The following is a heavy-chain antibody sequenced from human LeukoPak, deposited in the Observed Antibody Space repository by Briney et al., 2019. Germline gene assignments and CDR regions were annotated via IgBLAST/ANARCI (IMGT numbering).Heavy chain of an antibody. V-gene: IGHV4-38-2*01. Sequence: SETLSLTCAVSGYSISSGYYWGWMRQPPGEGLEWIGSMYHSGGTYYNPSLKSRVTISLDTSKNQFSLKLSSVTAADTAVYYCARAPAAYYMDVWGKGTTVTVSS. D-gene: IGHD6-25*01. J-gene: IGHJ6*03. CDR2: MYHSGGT. CDR1: GYSISSGYY. CDR3: ARAPAAYYMDV.